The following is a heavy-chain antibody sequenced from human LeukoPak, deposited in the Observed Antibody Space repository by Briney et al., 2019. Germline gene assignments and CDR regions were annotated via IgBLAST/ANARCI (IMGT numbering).Heavy chain of an antibody. J-gene: IGHJ3*02. CDR2: IYYSGST. V-gene: IGHV4-59*01. CDR3: ARACGGDCYDAFDI. D-gene: IGHD2-21*02. CDR1: GGSISSYY. Sequence: SETLSLTCTVSGGSISSYYWSWIRQPPGKGLEWIGYIYYSGSTNYNPSLKSRVTISVDTSKNQFSLRLSSVTAADTAVYYCARACGGDCYDAFDIWGQGTMVTVSS.